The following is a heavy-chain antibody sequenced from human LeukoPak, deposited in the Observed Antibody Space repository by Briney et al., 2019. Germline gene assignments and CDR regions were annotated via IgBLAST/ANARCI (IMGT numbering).Heavy chain of an antibody. J-gene: IGHJ4*02. Sequence: GGSLRPSCAASGFTFSDYYMSWIREAPGKGLEWVSYVRSSGSTIYYADSLKGRFTISRDNAKNSLYLQMNSLSAEDTAVYYCARADCSSTSCYEFDYWGQGTLVTVSS. D-gene: IGHD2-2*01. CDR1: GFTFSDYY. CDR3: ARADCSSTSCYEFDY. CDR2: VRSSGSTI. V-gene: IGHV3-11*04.